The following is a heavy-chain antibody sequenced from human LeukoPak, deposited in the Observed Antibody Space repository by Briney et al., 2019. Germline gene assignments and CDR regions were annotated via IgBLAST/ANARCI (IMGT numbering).Heavy chain of an antibody. CDR3: ARLLGSSWSSPFDY. CDR1: GFSVSNYY. D-gene: IGHD6-13*01. V-gene: IGHV3-66*01. Sequence: PGGSLRLSCAASGFSVSNYYMSWVRQAPGKGLEWVSVIYSGGSTYYTGSVKGSFTISRDNSKNTLFLQMNSLRAEDTAVYYCARLLGSSWSSPFDYWGLGTLVTVSS. CDR2: IYSGGST. J-gene: IGHJ4*02.